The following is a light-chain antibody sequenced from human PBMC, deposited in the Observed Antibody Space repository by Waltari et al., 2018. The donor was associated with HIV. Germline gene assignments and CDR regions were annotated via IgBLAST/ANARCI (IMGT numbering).Light chain of an antibody. CDR1: QDISNC. CDR2: DAS. CDR3: QQYDSLPIT. Sequence: DILMTQSPSSLSASVGDRVTITCQASQDISNCLNWYQQKPGKAPNLLIYDASSLQTGVPSRFSGTGSGTDFTFTITSLQPEDFATYYCQQYDSLPITFGQGTRLDIK. J-gene: IGKJ5*01. V-gene: IGKV1-33*01.